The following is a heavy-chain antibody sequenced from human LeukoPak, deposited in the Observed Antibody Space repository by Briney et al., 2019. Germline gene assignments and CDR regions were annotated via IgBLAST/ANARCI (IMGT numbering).Heavy chain of an antibody. D-gene: IGHD4-17*01. CDR1: GYTFTVYY. CDR3: ARDTYGDD. CDR2: INPNSGGT. J-gene: IGHJ4*02. Sequence: GASVTVSFTASGYTFTVYYMHWVRQAPGQGLEWMGWINPNSGGTNYAQKFQGRVTMTRDTSISTAYMELSRLRSDDTAVYYCARDTYGDDWGQGTLVTVSS. V-gene: IGHV1-2*02.